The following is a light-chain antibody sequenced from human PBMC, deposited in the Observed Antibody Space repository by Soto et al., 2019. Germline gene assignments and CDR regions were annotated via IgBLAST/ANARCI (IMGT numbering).Light chain of an antibody. J-gene: IGKJ4*01. CDR3: QQLNSYPPWLT. CDR2: AAS. V-gene: IGKV1-9*01. Sequence: IQLTQSPSSLSASVGDRVTITCRASQGISSYVAWYQQKPGKAPKLLIYAASTLQSGVPSRFSGSGSGTDFTLTISSLQPEDFATYYCQQLNSYPPWLTFRGGTKVEIK. CDR1: QGISSY.